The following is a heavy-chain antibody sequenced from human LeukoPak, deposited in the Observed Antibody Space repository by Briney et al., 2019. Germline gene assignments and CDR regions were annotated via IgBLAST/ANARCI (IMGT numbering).Heavy chain of an antibody. V-gene: IGHV3-23*01. CDR2: ISSSGDRI. CDR1: GFTFSNYA. D-gene: IGHD3-10*01. Sequence: GGSLRLSCAASGFTFSNYALSWVRQAPGKGLEWVSSISSSGDRILYADSVKGRFTISRDNSKNTLYLQMSSLRAEDTAVYFCYEEGSWGQGTLVTVSS. CDR3: YEEGS. J-gene: IGHJ4*02.